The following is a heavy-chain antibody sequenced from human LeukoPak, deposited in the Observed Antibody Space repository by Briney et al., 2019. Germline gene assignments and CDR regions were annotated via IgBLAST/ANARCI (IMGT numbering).Heavy chain of an antibody. J-gene: IGHJ4*02. CDR3: ARDQRYDFWSGYSLNFDY. CDR1: GFTFDDYG. D-gene: IGHD3-3*01. CDR2: INWNGGST. Sequence: PGGSLRLSCAASGFTFDDYGMSWVRQATGKGLEWVCGINWNGGSTGYADSVKGRFTISRDNAKNSLYLQMNSLRAEDTALYYCARDQRYDFWSGYSLNFDYWGQGTLVTVSS. V-gene: IGHV3-20*04.